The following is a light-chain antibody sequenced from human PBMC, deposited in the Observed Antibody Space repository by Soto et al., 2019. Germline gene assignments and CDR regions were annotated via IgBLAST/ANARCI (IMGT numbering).Light chain of an antibody. CDR1: RSNIGAGYD. Sequence: QSVLTQPPSVSGAPGQRVTISCTGSRSNIGAGYDAPWYQQLLGTAPKLLMYVNSNRPSAVPDRFSGSKSGTSASLAITGLQAEDEADYYCQSYDSSLSVVFGGGTKLTVL. J-gene: IGLJ2*01. CDR3: QSYDSSLSVV. CDR2: VNS. V-gene: IGLV1-40*01.